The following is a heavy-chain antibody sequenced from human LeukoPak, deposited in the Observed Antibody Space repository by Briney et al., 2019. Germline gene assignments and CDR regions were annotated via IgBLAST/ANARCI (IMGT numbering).Heavy chain of an antibody. Sequence: SETLSLTCTVSGGSISSGGYYWSWIRQHPGKGLEWIGYIYYSGSTYYNPSLKSRVTISVDTSKNQFSLKLSSVTAADTAVYYCPRGIVVVPAAIIWFDPWGQGTLVTVSS. CDR3: PRGIVVVPAAIIWFDP. CDR1: GGSISSGGYY. D-gene: IGHD2-2*01. CDR2: IYYSGST. J-gene: IGHJ5*02. V-gene: IGHV4-31*03.